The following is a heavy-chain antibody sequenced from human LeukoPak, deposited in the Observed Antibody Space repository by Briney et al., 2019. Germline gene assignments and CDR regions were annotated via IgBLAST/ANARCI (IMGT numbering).Heavy chain of an antibody. Sequence: GRSLRLSCAASGFPFSTYGMHWVRQAPGKGLEGVAVIWYDGSNKYYADSVKGRFTISRDNSKNTLYLQMNSLRAEDTAVYYFARASGSYDYSGHGTLGTVSS. CDR2: IWYDGSNK. V-gene: IGHV3-33*01. D-gene: IGHD1-26*01. J-gene: IGHJ4*01. CDR1: GFPFSTYG. CDR3: ARASGSYDY.